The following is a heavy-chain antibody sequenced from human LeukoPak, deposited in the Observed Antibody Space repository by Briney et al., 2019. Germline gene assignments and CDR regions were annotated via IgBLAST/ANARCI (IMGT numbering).Heavy chain of an antibody. Sequence: KPGGSLRLSCAASGFTFSSYSMNWVRQAPGKGLEWVSSISSSSSYIYYADSVKGRFTISRDNAKNSLYLQMNSLRAEDTAVYYCARDSPPYCSSTSCYAYWGQGTLVAVSS. V-gene: IGHV3-21*01. CDR3: ARDSPPYCSSTSCYAY. CDR1: GFTFSSYS. D-gene: IGHD2-2*01. CDR2: ISSSSSYI. J-gene: IGHJ4*02.